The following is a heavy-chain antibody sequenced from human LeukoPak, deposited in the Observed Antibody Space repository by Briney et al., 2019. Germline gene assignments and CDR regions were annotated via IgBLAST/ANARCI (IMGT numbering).Heavy chain of an antibody. CDR3: AREGPTYYYDSSGYYGFDY. CDR2: INPNSGGT. J-gene: IGHJ4*02. V-gene: IGHV1-2*02. Sequence: ASVKVSCKASGYTFTGYYMHWVRQAPGQGLEWMGWINPNSGGTNYAQKFQGRVTMTRDTSISTAYMELSRLRSDDTAVYYCAREGPTYYYDSSGYYGFDYWGQGTLVTVSS. CDR1: GYTFTGYY. D-gene: IGHD3-22*01.